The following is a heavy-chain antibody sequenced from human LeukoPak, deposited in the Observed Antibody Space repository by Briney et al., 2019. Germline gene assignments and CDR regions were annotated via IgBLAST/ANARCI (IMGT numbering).Heavy chain of an antibody. CDR1: GYTFTGYY. J-gene: IGHJ4*02. CDR2: INPNSGGT. Sequence: ASVKVSYKASGYTFTGYYMHWVRQAPGQGLEWMGRINPNSGGTNYAQKFQGRVTMTRDTSISTAYMELSRLRSDDTAVYYCARDIFSGYYYDSSGYYYGGIYWGQGTLVTVSS. CDR3: ARDIFSGYYYDSSGYYYGGIY. D-gene: IGHD3-22*01. V-gene: IGHV1-2*06.